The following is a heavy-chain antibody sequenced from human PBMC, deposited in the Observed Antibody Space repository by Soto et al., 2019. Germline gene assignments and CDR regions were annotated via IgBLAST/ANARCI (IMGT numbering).Heavy chain of an antibody. CDR3: AKDHTFGTFDY. V-gene: IGHV3-23*01. CDR1: GFVFSNYA. CDR2: IYAAGGSK. D-gene: IGHD3-10*01. Sequence: EVQLLESGGGLVQPGGSLRLSCAASGFVFSNYAMFWFRQAPGRGLEWVSTIYAAGGSKYYAGSVKGRFTVSRDNSRDTLFLQMDSLRVEDTAIYFCAKDHTFGTFDYWGQGTLVTVSS. J-gene: IGHJ4*02.